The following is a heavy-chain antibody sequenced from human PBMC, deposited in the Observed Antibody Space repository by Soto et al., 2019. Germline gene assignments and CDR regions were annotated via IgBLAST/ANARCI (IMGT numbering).Heavy chain of an antibody. D-gene: IGHD1-20*01. CDR1: GFTFSSYA. Sequence: VQLVESGGGLVQPGGSLRLSCAASGFTFSSYAMHWVRQAPGKGLEWVAVISYDGSNKYYADSVKGRFTISRDNSKNTLYLQMNSLRAEDTAVYYCARDRSGILNWFDPWGQGTLVTVSS. CDR2: ISYDGSNK. J-gene: IGHJ5*02. V-gene: IGHV3-30-3*01. CDR3: ARDRSGILNWFDP.